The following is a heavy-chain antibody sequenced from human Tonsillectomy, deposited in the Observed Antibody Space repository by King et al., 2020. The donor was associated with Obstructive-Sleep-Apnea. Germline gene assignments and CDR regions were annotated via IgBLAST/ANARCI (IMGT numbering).Heavy chain of an antibody. V-gene: IGHV4-39*07. Sequence: QLQESGPGLVKPSETLSLTCTVSGGSISSSSYYWGWIRQPPGKGLEWIGSIYYSGGTYYNPSLKSRVTISVDTSKNQFSLKLSSVTPADTAVYYCAREGAAGTNWFDPWGQGTLVTVSS. CDR3: AREGAAGTNWFDP. CDR1: GGSISSSSYY. J-gene: IGHJ5*02. D-gene: IGHD6-13*01. CDR2: IYYSGGT.